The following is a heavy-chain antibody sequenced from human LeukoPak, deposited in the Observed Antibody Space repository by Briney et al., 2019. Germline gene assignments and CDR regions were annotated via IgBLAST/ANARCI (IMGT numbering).Heavy chain of an antibody. CDR1: GFTFSSYE. J-gene: IGHJ4*02. D-gene: IGHD3-9*01. V-gene: IGHV3-23*01. CDR2: ISGRGDST. CDR3: AKDFDYKDY. Sequence: GGSLRLSCAASGFTFSSYEMNWVRQAPGKGLEWVSAISGRGDSTYYADSVKGRFTISRDNSKNTLYLQMNSLRAEDTAVYYCAKDFDYKDYWGQGTLVTVSS.